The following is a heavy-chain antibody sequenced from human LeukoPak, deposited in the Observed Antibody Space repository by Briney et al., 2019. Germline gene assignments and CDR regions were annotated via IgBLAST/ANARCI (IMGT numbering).Heavy chain of an antibody. CDR1: GYTYSDYY. D-gene: IGHD4-17*01. V-gene: IGHV1-2*02. J-gene: IGHJ3*02. CDR2: INPNSGGT. CDR3: ASDDYGDYGAFDI. Sequence: ASVKVSCKASGYTYSDYYMHWVRQAPGQGLEWMGWINPNSGGTNYAQKFQGRVTMTRDTSISTAYMELSRLRSDDTAVYYCASDDYGDYGAFDIWGQGTMVTVSS.